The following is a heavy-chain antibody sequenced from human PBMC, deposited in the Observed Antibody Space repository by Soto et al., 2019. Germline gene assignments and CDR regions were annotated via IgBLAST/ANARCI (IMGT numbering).Heavy chain of an antibody. D-gene: IGHD2-8*02. CDR1: GFSLSTYG. V-gene: IGHV3-33*01. Sequence: LRLSCTASGFSLSTYGLHWVRQAPGKGLEWVAGLWSDGIKTSYTDSVKGRFTISRDTSKNMLYLQMNSLGAEDTAVYYCARDLNYWSLLIDHWGQGTLVTVSS. CDR3: ARDLNYWSLLIDH. J-gene: IGHJ4*02. CDR2: LWSDGIKT.